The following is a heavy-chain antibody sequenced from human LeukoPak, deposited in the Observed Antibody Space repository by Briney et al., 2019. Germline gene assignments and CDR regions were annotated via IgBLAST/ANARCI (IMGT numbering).Heavy chain of an antibody. Sequence: GGSLRLSCAASGFTVSSNYMSWLRQAPGKELEWVSIIYKDGSTYYADSVKGQFIISRDNSKNTLYLQINSLRVEDTAVYYCARTTVTPGSYDAFDIWGQGTMVTVSS. V-gene: IGHV3-53*01. J-gene: IGHJ3*02. CDR3: ARTTVTPGSYDAFDI. CDR1: GFTVSSNY. D-gene: IGHD4-17*01. CDR2: IYKDGST.